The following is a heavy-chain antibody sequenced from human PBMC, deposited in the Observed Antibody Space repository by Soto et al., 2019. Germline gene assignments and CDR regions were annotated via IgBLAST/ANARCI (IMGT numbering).Heavy chain of an antibody. J-gene: IGHJ4*02. V-gene: IGHV3-7*03. CDR1: EFTFSTYW. Sequence: EVQLVESGGGLVQPGGSLRLSCAISEFTFSTYWMTWVRQAPGKGLGWVASIKQDGGEKNYVESVRGRFIISRDNAKKSLYLEMNSLRAEATAVYYCAGGSGWESDSWGQGTLVTVSA. CDR3: AGGSGWESDS. D-gene: IGHD6-19*01. CDR2: IKQDGGEK.